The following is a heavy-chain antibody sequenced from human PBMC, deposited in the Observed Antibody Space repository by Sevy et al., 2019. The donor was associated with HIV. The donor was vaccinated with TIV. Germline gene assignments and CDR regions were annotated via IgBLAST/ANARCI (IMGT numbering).Heavy chain of an antibody. Sequence: GGSLRLSCAASGFTFSSYTMSWVRQAPGKGLEWVSAISGSGGSTYYADSVKGRFTISRDNSKNTLYLQMNSLRAEDTAVYYCAKGLPDDSSGYYFDWGQGTLVTVSS. J-gene: IGHJ4*02. CDR3: AKGLPDDSSGYYFD. CDR1: GFTFSSYT. CDR2: ISGSGGST. V-gene: IGHV3-23*01. D-gene: IGHD3-22*01.